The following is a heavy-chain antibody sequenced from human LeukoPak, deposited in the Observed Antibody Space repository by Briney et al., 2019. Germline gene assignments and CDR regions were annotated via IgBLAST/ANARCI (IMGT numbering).Heavy chain of an antibody. D-gene: IGHD3-22*01. V-gene: IGHV3-23*01. Sequence: GGSLRLSCAASGFTFSTYAMSWVRQAPGKGLEWVSAISGSGGNTYSADSLKGRFTISRDNSKNTLYLQMNSLRAEDTAVYYCAKDGYYDSSGLDAFDIWGQGTMVTVSS. CDR2: ISGSGGNT. CDR3: AKDGYYDSSGLDAFDI. J-gene: IGHJ3*02. CDR1: GFTFSTYA.